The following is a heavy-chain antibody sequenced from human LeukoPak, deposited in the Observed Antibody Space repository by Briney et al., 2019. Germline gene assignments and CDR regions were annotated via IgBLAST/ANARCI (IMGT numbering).Heavy chain of an antibody. CDR2: IYYSGST. V-gene: IGHV4-59*08. CDR3: ARHKGPRYYYYGMDV. Sequence: SETLSLTCTVSGGSISSYYWSWIRQPPGKGLEWIGYIYYSGSTSYNPSLTSRVTISVDTSKNQFSLKLSSVTAADTAVYYCARHKGPRYYYYGMDVWAKGPRSPSP. J-gene: IGHJ6*02. CDR1: GGSISSYY.